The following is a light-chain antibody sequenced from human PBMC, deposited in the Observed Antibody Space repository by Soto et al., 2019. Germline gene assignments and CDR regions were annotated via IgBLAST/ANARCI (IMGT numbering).Light chain of an antibody. Sequence: ETVMTQSPATLSVSPGERATLSCRASQSVSSNLAWYQQKPGQAPRLLIYGASTRATGIPARFSGSGSGTVFTPPISSLQSEDLGVYYCQQYKNWITFGQGTRLEIK. V-gene: IGKV3-15*01. CDR3: QQYKNWIT. CDR2: GAS. CDR1: QSVSSN. J-gene: IGKJ5*01.